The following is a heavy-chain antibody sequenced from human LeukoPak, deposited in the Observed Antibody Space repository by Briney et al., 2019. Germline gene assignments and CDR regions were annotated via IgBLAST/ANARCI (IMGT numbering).Heavy chain of an antibody. D-gene: IGHD1-26*01. CDR1: GDSVSSNSAA. J-gene: IGHJ1*01. V-gene: IGHV6-1*01. Sequence: SQTLSLTCAISGDSVSSNSAAWTWIRQSPSRGLEWLGRTYYRSKWYNDYAVSVKSRITINPDTSKNQFSLQLNSVTPEDTAVYYCARENSIGTYYAFLFDIWGQGTLVTVSS. CDR2: TYYRSKWYN. CDR3: ARENSIGTYYAFLFDI.